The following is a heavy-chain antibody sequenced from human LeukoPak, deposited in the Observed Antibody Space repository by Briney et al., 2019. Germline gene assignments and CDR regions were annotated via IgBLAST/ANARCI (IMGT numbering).Heavy chain of an antibody. CDR1: GGSVRSYY. V-gene: IGHV4-59*08. CDR3: AQHPQEEMATIG. D-gene: IGHD5-24*01. CDR2: IYYTGST. J-gene: IGHJ4*02. Sequence: PSETLSLTCTVSGGSVRSYYWSWIRQPPGKGLEWIGYIYYTGSTNYNPSLKSRVTISVDTSKHQFSLKLRSVTAADTAVYYCAQHPQEEMATIGWGQGILVTVSS.